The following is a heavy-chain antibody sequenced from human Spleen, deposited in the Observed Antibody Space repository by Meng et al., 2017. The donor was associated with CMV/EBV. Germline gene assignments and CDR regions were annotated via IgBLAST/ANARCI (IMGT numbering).Heavy chain of an antibody. Sequence: GESLKISCAASGFSFSNYAMSWVRQAPGKGLEWVSVIYSGGSTYYADSVKGRFTISRDNSKNTLYLQMNSLRAEDTAVYYCARTYYDFWSGYYTGIQHPFDYWGQGTLVTVSS. D-gene: IGHD3-3*01. V-gene: IGHV3-53*01. J-gene: IGHJ4*02. CDR3: ARTYYDFWSGYYTGIQHPFDY. CDR2: IYSGGST. CDR1: GFSFSNYA.